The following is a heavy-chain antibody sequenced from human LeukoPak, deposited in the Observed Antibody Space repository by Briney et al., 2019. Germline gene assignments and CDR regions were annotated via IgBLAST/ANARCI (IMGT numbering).Heavy chain of an antibody. J-gene: IGHJ6*02. Sequence: ASVKVSCKASGYTFTSYDINWVRQATGQGLEWMGWMNPNNGNTGYAQKFQGRVTMTRNTSISTAYMELSSLRSEDTAVYYYARGYSSGWQLWNYYGMDVWGQGTTVTVSS. V-gene: IGHV1-8*01. CDR1: GYTFTSYD. CDR3: ARGYSSGWQLWNYYGMDV. D-gene: IGHD6-19*01. CDR2: MNPNNGNT.